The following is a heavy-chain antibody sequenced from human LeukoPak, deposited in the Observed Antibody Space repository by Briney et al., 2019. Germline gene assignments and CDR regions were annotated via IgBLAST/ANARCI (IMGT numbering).Heavy chain of an antibody. CDR1: GFTFDDYA. Sequence: GGSLRLSCAASGFTFDDYAMHWVRQAPGKGLEWVSLISWDGGSTYYADSVKGRFTISRDSSKNSLYLQMNSLRAEDTALYYCAKDGLFGVVTPYYYYYMDVWGKGTTVTVSS. D-gene: IGHD3-3*01. V-gene: IGHV3-43D*04. J-gene: IGHJ6*03. CDR2: ISWDGGST. CDR3: AKDGLFGVVTPYYYYYMDV.